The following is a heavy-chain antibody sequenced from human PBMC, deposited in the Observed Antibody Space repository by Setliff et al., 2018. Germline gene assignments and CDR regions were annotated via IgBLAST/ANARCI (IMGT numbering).Heavy chain of an antibody. CDR2: ISSSSSYI. CDR3: ARGKNFDDYVWGSYRYWSPNYYFDY. J-gene: IGHJ4*02. V-gene: IGHV3-21*01. Sequence: GGSLRLSCAASGFTFSSYSMNWVRQAPGKGLEWVSSISSSSSYIYYADSVKGRFTISRDNAKNSLYLQMNSLRAEDTAVYYCARGKNFDDYVWGSYRYWSPNYYFDYWGQGTLVT. D-gene: IGHD3-16*02. CDR1: GFTFSSYS.